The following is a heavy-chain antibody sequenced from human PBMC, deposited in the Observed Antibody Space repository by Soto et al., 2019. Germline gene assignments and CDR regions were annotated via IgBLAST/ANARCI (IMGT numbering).Heavy chain of an antibody. CDR2: ISYTGSTI. Sequence: GGSLRLSCAASGFTFDVSTMHWVRQAPGKGLEWVSYISYTGSTIYYADSVRGRFTISRDNSKNSLYLQMNSLRAEDTAVYYCARGLRNYYDRSGLHYWGQGTLVTVSS. CDR3: ARGLRNYYDRSGLHY. D-gene: IGHD3-22*01. J-gene: IGHJ4*02. V-gene: IGHV3-48*03. CDR1: GFTFDVST.